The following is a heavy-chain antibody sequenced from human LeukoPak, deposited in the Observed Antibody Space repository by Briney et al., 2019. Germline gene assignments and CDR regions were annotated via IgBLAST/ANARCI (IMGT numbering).Heavy chain of an antibody. V-gene: IGHV1-8*03. CDR3: ARRTVTYYYYYMDV. CDR1: GYTFTSYD. CDR2: MNPNSGNT. D-gene: IGHD4-17*01. Sequence: GASVKVSCKASGYTFTSYDINWVRQATGQGLEWMGWMNPNSGNTGYAQKFQGRVTITRNTPISTAYMELSSLRSEDTAVYYCARRTVTYYYYYMDVWGKGTTVTVSS. J-gene: IGHJ6*03.